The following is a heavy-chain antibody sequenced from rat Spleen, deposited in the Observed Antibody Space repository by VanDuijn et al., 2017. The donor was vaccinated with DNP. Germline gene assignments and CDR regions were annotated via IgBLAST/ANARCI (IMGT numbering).Heavy chain of an antibody. Sequence: EVQLVESGGGPVQPGRSLKLSCAVSGFTFSDYYMAWVRQAPAKGLEWVATISYNGGTPYYRDPVKGRFTISRDNAQSTLYLQMDSLRSEDTATYYCARHRTIMPYYYAMDAWGQGASVTVSS. CDR1: GFTFSDYY. V-gene: IGHV5-7*01. D-gene: IGHD1-12*01. CDR3: ARHRTIMPYYYAMDA. CDR2: ISYNGGTP. J-gene: IGHJ4*01.